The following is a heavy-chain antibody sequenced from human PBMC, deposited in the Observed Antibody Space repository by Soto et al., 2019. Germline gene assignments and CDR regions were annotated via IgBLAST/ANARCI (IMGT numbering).Heavy chain of an antibody. CDR2: IYYSGST. J-gene: IGHJ6*02. Sequence: SETLSLTCTVSGDSISSGDYYWSWIRQPPGKGLEWIGYIYYSGSTNYNPSLRSRVTISVDTSKNQFSLKLSSVTAADTAVYYCARTSATGYSSGWENYYYYGMDVWGQGTTVTVSS. CDR3: ARTSATGYSSGWENYYYYGMDV. V-gene: IGHV4-61*08. D-gene: IGHD6-19*01. CDR1: GDSISSGDYY.